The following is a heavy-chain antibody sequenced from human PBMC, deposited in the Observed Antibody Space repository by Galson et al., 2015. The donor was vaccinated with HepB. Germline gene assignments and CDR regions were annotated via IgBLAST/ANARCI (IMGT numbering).Heavy chain of an antibody. J-gene: IGHJ6*02. CDR3: ARGNFWSGDLYYYYGLDV. D-gene: IGHD3-3*01. Sequence: SVKVSCKASGYTFTSYGISWVRQAPGQGLEWMGWISAYNGNTNYAQKLQGRVTMTTDTSTSTAYMELRSLRSDDTAVYYCARGNFWSGDLYYYYGLDVWGQGTTVTVSS. CDR2: ISAYNGNT. V-gene: IGHV1-18*04. CDR1: GYTFTSYG.